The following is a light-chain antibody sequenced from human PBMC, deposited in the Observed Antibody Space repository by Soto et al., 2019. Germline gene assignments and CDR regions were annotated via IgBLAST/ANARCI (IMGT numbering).Light chain of an antibody. Sequence: EIVLTQSPGTLSLSPGERATLSCRASQTISSSFLAWYQQKPGQAPRLLSYRASRRAPGIPDRFSGSGSWTDFTLTISRLETEDFAVYYCHQFVSSPLDTFGPGTKVEIK. J-gene: IGKJ3*01. CDR3: HQFVSSPLDT. CDR2: RAS. CDR1: QTISSSF. V-gene: IGKV3-20*01.